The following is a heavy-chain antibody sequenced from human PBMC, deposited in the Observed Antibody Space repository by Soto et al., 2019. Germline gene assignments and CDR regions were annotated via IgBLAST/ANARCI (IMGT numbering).Heavy chain of an antibody. CDR2: ITPYNGNA. D-gene: IGHD1-26*01. Sequence: QVHLVQSGAVVENPGASVKVSCKASGYTFTNFGINWVRKAHGQGLEWMGWITPYNGNANYPQKHTDRPTITTNTSTNTAYLELRSLRSDDTAVYFCPRARMYSGAHHDYWGQGTRVTVSS. CDR3: PRARMYSGAHHDY. V-gene: IGHV1-18*04. CDR1: GYTFTNFG. J-gene: IGHJ4*02.